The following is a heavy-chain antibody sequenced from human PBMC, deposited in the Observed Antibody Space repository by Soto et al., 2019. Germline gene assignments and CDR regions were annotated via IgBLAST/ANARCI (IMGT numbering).Heavy chain of an antibody. CDR1: GGSISSGGYY. J-gene: IGHJ5*02. CDR3: ARVPGP. V-gene: IGHV4-31*03. Sequence: QVQLQESGPGLVKPSQTLSLTCTVSGGSISSGGYYWSWIRQHPGKGLEWIGYIYYSGRTYYTPSPKRRVTISVDTSKIKSSHKLSSVTAADTAVYYCARVPGPWGQGTLVTVSS. CDR2: IYYSGRT. D-gene: IGHD2-2*01.